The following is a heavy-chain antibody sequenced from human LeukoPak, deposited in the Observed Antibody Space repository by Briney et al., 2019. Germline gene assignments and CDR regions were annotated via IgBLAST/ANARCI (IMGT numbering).Heavy chain of an antibody. CDR1: GGTFSSYA. Sequence: ASVKVSCKASGGTFSSYAISWVRQAPGQGLEWMGRIIPIFGTANYAQKFQGRVTITTDESTSTAYMELSSLRSEDTAVYYCARTGDYYDSSGYYFGYFQHWGQGTLVTVSS. CDR2: IIPIFGTA. D-gene: IGHD3-22*01. V-gene: IGHV1-69*05. J-gene: IGHJ1*01. CDR3: ARTGDYYDSSGYYFGYFQH.